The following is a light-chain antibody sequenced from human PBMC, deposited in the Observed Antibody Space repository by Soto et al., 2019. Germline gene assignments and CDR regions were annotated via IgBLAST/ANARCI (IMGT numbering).Light chain of an antibody. Sequence: DIQMTQSPSTLSASVGDRVTITCRASQSISSWLAWYQQKPGKAPKLLIYDASSMESGVPSTFSGGVYGTQFPLTISRLQPDYFASYYCQQYNSYWTCGQGTKVAIK. CDR3: QQYNSYWT. CDR1: QSISSW. CDR2: DAS. J-gene: IGKJ1*01. V-gene: IGKV1-5*01.